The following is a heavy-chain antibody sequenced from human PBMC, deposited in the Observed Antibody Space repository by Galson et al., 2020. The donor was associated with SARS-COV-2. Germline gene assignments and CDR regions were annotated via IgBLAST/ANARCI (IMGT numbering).Heavy chain of an antibody. V-gene: IGHV3-23*01. Sequence: GESLKISCAAFGFTFSNYAMAWVRQAPGKGLEWVSLLNNRGDDTYYADSVKGRFTISRDNSKNTLFLQMDSLRAEDTAVYYCAKEGGTGWATDFFQHWGQGTLVTVSS. D-gene: IGHD6-19*01. CDR2: LNNRGDDT. CDR1: GFTFSNYA. CDR3: AKEGGTGWATDFFQH. J-gene: IGHJ1*01.